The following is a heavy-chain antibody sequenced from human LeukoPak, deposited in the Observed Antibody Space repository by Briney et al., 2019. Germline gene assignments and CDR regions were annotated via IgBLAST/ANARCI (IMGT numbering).Heavy chain of an antibody. CDR2: IYYSGST. V-gene: IGHV4-39*07. Sequence: SEALSLTCTVSGGSISSDSYFWGWIRQSPGKGLEWIGSIYYSGSTHYNPSLKSRVTISLDKSRNQFSLNLNSVSAADTAVYYCARSYFGSGTFNGFDYWGQGTLVTVSS. CDR1: GGSISSDSYF. D-gene: IGHD3-10*01. J-gene: IGHJ4*02. CDR3: ARSYFGSGTFNGFDY.